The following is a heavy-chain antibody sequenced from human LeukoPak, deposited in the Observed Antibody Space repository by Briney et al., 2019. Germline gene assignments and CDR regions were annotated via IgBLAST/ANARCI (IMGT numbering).Heavy chain of an antibody. CDR2: IYYSGST. Sequence: ESGPTLVKPTQTLTLTCTFSGFSLSTSGMCVSWIRQPPGKGLEWIGYIYYSGSTNYNPSLKSRVTISVDTSKNQFSLKLSSVTAADTAVYYCARGSSGWYARGNYFDYWGQGTLVTVSS. CDR3: ARGSSGWYARGNYFDY. J-gene: IGHJ4*02. CDR1: GFSLSTSGMC. V-gene: IGHV4-61*08. D-gene: IGHD6-19*01.